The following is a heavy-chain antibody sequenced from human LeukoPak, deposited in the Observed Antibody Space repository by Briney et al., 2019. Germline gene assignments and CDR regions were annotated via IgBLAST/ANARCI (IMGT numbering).Heavy chain of an antibody. CDR2: INPNSGGT. J-gene: IGHJ6*03. CDR1: GYTFTGYY. CDR3: ARDYYDSLYYYYYMDV. V-gene: IGHV1-2*02. D-gene: IGHD3-3*01. Sequence: ASVNVSCKASGYTFTGYYMHWVRQAPGQGLEWMGWINPNSGGTNYAQKFQGRVTMTRDTSISTAYMELSRLRSDDTAVYYCARDYYDSLYYYYYMDVWGKGTTVTVSS.